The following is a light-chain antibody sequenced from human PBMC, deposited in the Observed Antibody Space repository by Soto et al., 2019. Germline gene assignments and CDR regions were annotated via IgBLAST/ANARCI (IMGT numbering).Light chain of an antibody. CDR1: SSDVGGYNY. Sequence: QSALTQPPSASGSPGQSVTISCTGTSSDVGGYNYVSWYQQHPGKAPQLIIYAVTKRPSGVPDRFSGSNSGNTASLTVSGLQAEDEADYYCSSHAGSSVVFGGGTKLTVL. J-gene: IGLJ2*01. CDR2: AVT. CDR3: SSHAGSSVV. V-gene: IGLV2-8*01.